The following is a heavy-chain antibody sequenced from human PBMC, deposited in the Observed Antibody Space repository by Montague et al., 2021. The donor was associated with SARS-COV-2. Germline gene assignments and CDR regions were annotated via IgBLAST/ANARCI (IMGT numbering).Heavy chain of an antibody. D-gene: IGHD5-24*01. CDR2: IFRSGDS. Sequence: SETLSLTCTVSGDSISNSNWWTWVRQSPGRGLEWIGEIFRSGDSNYNPSLKSRVTMSVDMSRNQSSLSLSNVTAADTAIYYCARHARGEGYTSWFDSWGQGTLVTVSS. J-gene: IGHJ5*01. CDR1: GDSISNSNW. CDR3: ARHARGEGYTSWFDS. V-gene: IGHV4-4*02.